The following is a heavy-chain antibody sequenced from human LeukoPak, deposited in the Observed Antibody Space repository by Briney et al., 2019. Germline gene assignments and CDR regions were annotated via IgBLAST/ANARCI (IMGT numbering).Heavy chain of an antibody. J-gene: IGHJ6*02. Sequence: PGGSLRLSCAASGFTFSSYGMHWVRQAPGKGLEWVAVISYDGSNKYYADSVKGRFTISRDNSKNTLYLQMNSLRAEDTAVYYCAKDFSGSYYPDYYGMDVWGQGTTGPVSS. CDR3: AKDFSGSYYPDYYGMDV. CDR2: ISYDGSNK. V-gene: IGHV3-30*18. D-gene: IGHD1-26*01. CDR1: GFTFSSYG.